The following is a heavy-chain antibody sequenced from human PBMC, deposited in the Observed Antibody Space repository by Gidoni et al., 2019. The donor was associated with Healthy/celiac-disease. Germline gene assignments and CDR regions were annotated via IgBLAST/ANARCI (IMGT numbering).Heavy chain of an antibody. CDR1: GYSFTSYW. J-gene: IGHJ4*02. CDR3: ARQTGGSGWRSGDFDY. CDR2: TYPGDSDT. D-gene: IGHD6-19*01. V-gene: IGHV5-51*01. Sequence: EVQLVQSGAEVKKPGESLKISCKGSGYSFTSYWIGWVRQMPGKGLEWMGITYPGDSDTRYSPSFQGQVTISADKSISTAYLQWSSLKASDTAMYYCARQTGGSGWRSGDFDYWGQGTLVTVSS.